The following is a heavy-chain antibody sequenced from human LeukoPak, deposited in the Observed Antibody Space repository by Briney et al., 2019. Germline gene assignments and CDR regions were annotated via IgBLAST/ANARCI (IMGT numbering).Heavy chain of an antibody. CDR1: GFTFSDYY. V-gene: IGHV3-11*01. CDR3: ARRPAAASYYYYGLDV. D-gene: IGHD2-2*01. J-gene: IGHJ6*02. CDR2: ISSSGTNI. Sequence: GGSLRLSCAASGFTFSDYYMSWIRQAPGEGLEWVSYISSSGTNIYYADSVKGRFTISRDNTKNSLSLQMNSLRAEDTAVYYCARRPAAASYYYYGLDVWGQGTTVTVSS.